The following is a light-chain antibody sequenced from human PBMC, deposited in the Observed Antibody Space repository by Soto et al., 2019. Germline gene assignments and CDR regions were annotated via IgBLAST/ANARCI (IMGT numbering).Light chain of an antibody. J-gene: IGKJ1*01. CDR1: QSVSGNY. CDR2: GAS. V-gene: IGKV3-20*01. Sequence: EIVLMQSPGTLSLSPGERATLSCLASQSVSGNYLAWYQQKPGQAPRLLIYGASSRATGIPDRFSGSGSGTDFTLTISRLEPEDFAVYYCQQYGSSPWTFGQGTKVDIK. CDR3: QQYGSSPWT.